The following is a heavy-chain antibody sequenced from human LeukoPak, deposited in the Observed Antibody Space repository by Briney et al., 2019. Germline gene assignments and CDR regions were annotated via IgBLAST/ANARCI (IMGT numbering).Heavy chain of an antibody. D-gene: IGHD1-26*01. Sequence: GRTLRGYCAGSGCTVSNKYMTWVLQAPGKGLEWVPLIYNDGRTYYADTVKGRCTSSRDNSKNTLYLQMNSLRAEDTAVYYCAKGPIVRYDNWGQGTLVTVSS. CDR3: AKGPIVRYDN. V-gene: IGHV3-53*01. J-gene: IGHJ4*02. CDR2: IYNDGRT. CDR1: GCTVSNKY.